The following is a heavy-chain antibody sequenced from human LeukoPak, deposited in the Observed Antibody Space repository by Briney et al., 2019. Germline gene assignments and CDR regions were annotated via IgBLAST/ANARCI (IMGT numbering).Heavy chain of an antibody. Sequence: GGSLRLSCAASGFTFSTYAMSWVRQAPGKGLECVANIKHDGSEKSYVDSVKGRFTISRDNAKNSLYLQMNSLRAEDTAVYYCARAATVTNPYDAFDIWGQGTMVTVSS. D-gene: IGHD4-17*01. V-gene: IGHV3-7*01. CDR1: GFTFSTYA. J-gene: IGHJ3*02. CDR2: IKHDGSEK. CDR3: ARAATVTNPYDAFDI.